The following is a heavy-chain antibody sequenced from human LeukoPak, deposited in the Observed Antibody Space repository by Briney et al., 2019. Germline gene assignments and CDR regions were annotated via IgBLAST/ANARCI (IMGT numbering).Heavy chain of an antibody. CDR3: ARRVKGGPGDY. J-gene: IGHJ4*02. CDR1: GGSISSYY. CDR2: IYYSGST. D-gene: IGHD3-16*01. Sequence: SETLSLTCTVSGGSISSYYWSWIRQPPGKGLEWIGYIYYSGSTYYNPSLKSRVTISVDTSKNQFSLKLSSVTAADTAVYYCARRVKGGPGDYWGQGTLVTVSS. V-gene: IGHV4-59*08.